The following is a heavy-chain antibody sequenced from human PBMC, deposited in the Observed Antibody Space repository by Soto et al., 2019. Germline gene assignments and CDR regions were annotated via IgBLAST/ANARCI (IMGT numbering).Heavy chain of an antibody. Sequence: PEETLSLTCTVSGGSISSSSYYWGWIRQPPGKGLEWIGYIYYSGSTNYNPSLKSRVTISVDTSKNQFSLKLSSVTAADTAVYYCARDSGPTGAFDYWGQGTLVTVSS. CDR2: IYYSGST. CDR3: ARDSGPTGAFDY. J-gene: IGHJ4*02. V-gene: IGHV4-61*01. D-gene: IGHD1-1*01. CDR1: GGSISSSSYY.